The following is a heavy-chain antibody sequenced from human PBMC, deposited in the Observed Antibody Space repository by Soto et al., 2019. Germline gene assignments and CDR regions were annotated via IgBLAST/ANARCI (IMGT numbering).Heavy chain of an antibody. CDR3: AKGFYYYDISVWFRRDWGRDGMDV. D-gene: IGHD3-22*01. J-gene: IGHJ6*02. Sequence: SVKVSCKASGGTFSSYAISWVRQAPGQGLEWMGGIIPIFGTANYAQKFQGRVTITADESTSTAYMELSSLRSEDTAVYYCAKGFYYYDISVWFRRDWGRDGMDVWGQGTTVTVSS. V-gene: IGHV1-69*13. CDR1: GGTFSSYA. CDR2: IIPIFGTA.